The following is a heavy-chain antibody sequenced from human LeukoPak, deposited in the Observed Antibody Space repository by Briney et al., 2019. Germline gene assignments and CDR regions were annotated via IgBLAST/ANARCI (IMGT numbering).Heavy chain of an antibody. CDR2: IYPGDSDT. J-gene: IGHJ6*01. D-gene: IGHD3-10*01. CDR1: GYSFTSYW. V-gene: IGHV5-51*01. Sequence: GESLKISCKGSGYSFTSYWIGWVRQMPGKGLEWMGIIYPGDSDTRYSPSFQGQVTISADKSISTAYLQWSSLKASDTAMYYCARYYYGWGIYLAQYYSYSGRDVGGKGPGSPSP. CDR3: ARYYYGWGIYLAQYYSYSGRDV.